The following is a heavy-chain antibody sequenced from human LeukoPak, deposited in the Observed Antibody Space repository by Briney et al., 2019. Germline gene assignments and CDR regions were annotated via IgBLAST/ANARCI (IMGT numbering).Heavy chain of an antibody. Sequence: GGSLRLSCAASGFTVSSYAMSWVRQAPGKGLEWGSAFSGSGGNTYYADSVKGRFTISRDNSKNTLYLQMNTLRAEDTAVYYCAKTGSSRFDYWGQGTLVTVSS. CDR1: GFTVSSYA. J-gene: IGHJ4*02. D-gene: IGHD1-26*01. CDR2: FSGSGGNT. V-gene: IGHV3-23*01. CDR3: AKTGSSRFDY.